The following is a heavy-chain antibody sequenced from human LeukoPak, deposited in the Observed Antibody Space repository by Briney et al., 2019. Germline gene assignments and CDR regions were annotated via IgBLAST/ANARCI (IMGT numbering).Heavy chain of an antibody. CDR1: GITLSNAW. Sequence: GGSLRLSCAASGITLSNAWMNWVRQAPGKGLEWVAVISYDGGNKYYADSVKGRFTISRDNSKNTLYLQMNNLRVEDTAVYFCARYHTALNYWGQGTLVTASS. CDR2: ISYDGGNK. D-gene: IGHD5-18*01. CDR3: ARYHTALNY. V-gene: IGHV3-30*14. J-gene: IGHJ4*02.